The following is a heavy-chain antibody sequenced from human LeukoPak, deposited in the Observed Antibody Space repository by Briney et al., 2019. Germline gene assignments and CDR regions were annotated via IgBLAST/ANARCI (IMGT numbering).Heavy chain of an antibody. CDR3: AREGGRIDYGDYGRYYYYYGMDV. J-gene: IGHJ6*02. V-gene: IGHV3-30-3*01. CDR2: ISYDGSNK. Sequence: GGSLRLSCAASGFTFSSYAMHWVRQAPGKGLEWVAVISYDGSNKYYADSVKGRFTISRDNSKNTLYLQMNSLRAEDTAVYYCAREGGRIDYGDYGRYYYYYGMDVWGQGTTVTVSS. CDR1: GFTFSSYA. D-gene: IGHD4-17*01.